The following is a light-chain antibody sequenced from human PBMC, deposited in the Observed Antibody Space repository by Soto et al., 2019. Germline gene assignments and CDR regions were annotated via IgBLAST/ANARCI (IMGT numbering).Light chain of an antibody. CDR1: SSDVGAYNL. CDR2: DVS. J-gene: IGLJ3*02. CDR3: SSYTNTSTLV. V-gene: IGLV2-14*02. Sequence: QPALTQPASVSGSPGQSITISCTGTSSDVGAYNLVSWYQQHPGRAPKLFIFDVSDRPSGVSDRFSGSKSGNTASLTISGLQAEDEASYYCSSYTNTSTLVFGGGTKLTVL.